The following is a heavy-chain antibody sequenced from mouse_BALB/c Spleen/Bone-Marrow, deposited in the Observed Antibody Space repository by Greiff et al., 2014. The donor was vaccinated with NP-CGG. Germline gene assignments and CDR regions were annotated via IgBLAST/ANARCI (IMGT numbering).Heavy chain of an antibody. CDR3: ARSGYVGNYPYFDY. J-gene: IGHJ2*01. CDR2: IFPGSGNT. V-gene: IGHV1-66*01. CDR1: GYSFTSYY. D-gene: IGHD2-1*01. Sequence: VMLVESGPELVKPGASVKISCKASGYSFTSYYIHWVKQRPGQGLEWIGWIFPGSGNTKYNEKFKGKATLTADTSSNTAYMQLSSLTSEDSAVYFCARSGYVGNYPYFDYWGQGTTLTVSS.